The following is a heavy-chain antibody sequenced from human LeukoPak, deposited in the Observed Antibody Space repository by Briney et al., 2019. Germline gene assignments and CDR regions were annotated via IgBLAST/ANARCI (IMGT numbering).Heavy chain of an antibody. CDR3: ARESDHAVFDY. CDR1: GGSISSGGYS. J-gene: IGHJ4*02. Sequence: SETLPLTCAVSGGSISSGGYSWSWIRQPPGKGLEWIGYIYHSGSTYYNPSLKSRVTISVDRSKNQFSLKLSSVTAADTAVYYCARESDHAVFDYWGQGTLVTVSS. CDR2: IYHSGST. V-gene: IGHV4-30-2*01.